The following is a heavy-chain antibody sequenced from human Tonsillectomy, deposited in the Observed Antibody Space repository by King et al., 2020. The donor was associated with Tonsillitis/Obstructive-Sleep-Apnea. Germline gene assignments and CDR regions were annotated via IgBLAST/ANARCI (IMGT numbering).Heavy chain of an antibody. CDR1: GYRFTGYW. D-gene: IGHD1-14*01. CDR3: ARSAPVTRTPPFDS. CDR2: IFPSDSDT. V-gene: IGHV5-51*01. J-gene: IGHJ4*02. Sequence: QLVQSGAEVKKPGESLKISCKGSGYRFTGYWIGWVRQMPGKGLEWMGIIFPSDSDTRYSPSFQGQVTISADKSINTAYLQWSSLKASDTAMYYCARSAPVTRTPPFDSGCQGTLVTVSS.